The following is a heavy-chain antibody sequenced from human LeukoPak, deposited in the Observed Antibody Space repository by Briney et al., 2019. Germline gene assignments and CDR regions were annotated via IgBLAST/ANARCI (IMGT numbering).Heavy chain of an antibody. Sequence: PGGSLRLPCAASGFSFSDYGMHWVRQAPGKGLEWVALLWYDGSNNYYADSVKGRFTISRDNSKNTLYLQMDSLRFEDTAVYYCARGHGSSGWPFDFWGQGTLVTVSS. V-gene: IGHV3-33*01. CDR1: GFSFSDYG. CDR3: ARGHGSSGWPFDF. CDR2: LWYDGSNN. J-gene: IGHJ4*02. D-gene: IGHD6-19*01.